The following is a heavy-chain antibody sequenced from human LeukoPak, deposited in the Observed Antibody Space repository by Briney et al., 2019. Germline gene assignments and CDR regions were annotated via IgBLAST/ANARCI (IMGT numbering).Heavy chain of an antibody. CDR3: ASATHYRIDY. CDR2: MSHSGGT. Sequence: SETLSLTCAVSGGSISSIDWWTWVRQPPGKELEWIGEMSHSGGTNYNPSLRSRVTMSVDKSKNQCSLNLGSVTAADTAVYYCASATHYRIDYWGQGALVIVSS. D-gene: IGHD4-11*01. CDR1: GGSISSIDW. J-gene: IGHJ4*02. V-gene: IGHV4-4*02.